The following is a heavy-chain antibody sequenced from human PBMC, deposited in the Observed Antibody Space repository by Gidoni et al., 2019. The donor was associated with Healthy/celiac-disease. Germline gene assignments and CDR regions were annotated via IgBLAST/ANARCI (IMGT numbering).Heavy chain of an antibody. CDR1: GFTFSDHY. CDR2: TRNKANSYTT. CDR3: ARLTPPPQIRWQQTQGRAFDI. D-gene: IGHD4-17*01. V-gene: IGHV3-72*01. J-gene: IGHJ3*02. Sequence: EVQLVESGGGLVQPGGSLRLSCAASGFTFSDHYMDWVRQAPGKGLEWVGRTRNKANSYTTEYAASVKGRFTISRDDSKNSLYLQMNSLKTEDTAVYYCARLTPPPQIRWQQTQGRAFDIWGQGTMVTVSS.